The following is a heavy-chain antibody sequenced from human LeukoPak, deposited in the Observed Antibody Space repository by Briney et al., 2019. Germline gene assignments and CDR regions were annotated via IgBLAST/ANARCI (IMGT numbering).Heavy chain of an antibody. Sequence: PSETLSLTCAVSGYSISSGYYWGWIRQPPGKGLEWIGSIYHSGSTYYNPSLKSRVTISVDTSKNQFSLKLSSVTAADTAVYYCARPAVAGTHVLDYWGQGTLVTVSS. V-gene: IGHV4-38-2*01. J-gene: IGHJ4*02. CDR2: IYHSGST. CDR1: GYSISSGYY. CDR3: ARPAVAGTHVLDY. D-gene: IGHD6-19*01.